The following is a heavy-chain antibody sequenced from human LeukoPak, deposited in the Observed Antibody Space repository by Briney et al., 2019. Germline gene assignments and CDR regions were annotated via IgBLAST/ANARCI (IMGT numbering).Heavy chain of an antibody. Sequence: SETLSLTCTVSDASASSSHWNWIRKSPGKGLERIADVEYNGSTKYIPSLRGRGTMSLGTSKSQFHLKLDSVTAADTARYYCARGFYEPFDRWGQGTLVIVST. V-gene: IGHV4-59*02. D-gene: IGHD2/OR15-2a*01. CDR3: ARGFYEPFDR. CDR2: VEYNGST. CDR1: DASASSSH. J-gene: IGHJ5*02.